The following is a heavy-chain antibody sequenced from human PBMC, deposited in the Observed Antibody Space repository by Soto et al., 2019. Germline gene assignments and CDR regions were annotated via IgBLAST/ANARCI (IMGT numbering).Heavy chain of an antibody. V-gene: IGHV1-69*13. CDR3: ARDTLRITMIVVVPDAFDI. CDR1: GGTFSSYA. Sequence: SVKVSCKASGGTFSSYAISWVRQAPGQGLEWMGGIIPIFGTANYAQKFQGRVTITADESTSTAYMELSSLRSEDTAVYYCARDTLRITMIVVVPDAFDIWGQGTMVTVSS. J-gene: IGHJ3*02. CDR2: IIPIFGTA. D-gene: IGHD3-22*01.